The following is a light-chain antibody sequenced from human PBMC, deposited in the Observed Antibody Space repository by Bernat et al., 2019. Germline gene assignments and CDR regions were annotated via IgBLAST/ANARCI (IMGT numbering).Light chain of an antibody. V-gene: IGKV3-15*01. J-gene: IGKJ1*01. CDR1: QRFLYN. CDR2: DTS. CDR3: HQYNNWPQT. Sequence: IVMTQSPAILSLSPGERATLSCRASQRFLYNLAWYQQKPGRAPGLLIFDTSTRATGVPARFSGSRSGAEFTLTISSLQSEDFAVYYCHQYNNWPQTFGQGTKVEI.